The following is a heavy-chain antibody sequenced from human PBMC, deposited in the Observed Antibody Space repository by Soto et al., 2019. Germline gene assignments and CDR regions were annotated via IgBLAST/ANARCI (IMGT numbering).Heavy chain of an antibody. V-gene: IGHV3-33*01. Sequence: GGSLRLSCAASGFTFSSYGMHWVRQAPGKGLEWVAVIWYDGSNKYYADSVKGRFTISRDNSKNTLYLQMNSLRAEDTAVYYCARDRLWFGELSAGAFDIWGQGTMVTV. J-gene: IGHJ3*02. CDR3: ARDRLWFGELSAGAFDI. D-gene: IGHD3-10*01. CDR1: GFTFSSYG. CDR2: IWYDGSNK.